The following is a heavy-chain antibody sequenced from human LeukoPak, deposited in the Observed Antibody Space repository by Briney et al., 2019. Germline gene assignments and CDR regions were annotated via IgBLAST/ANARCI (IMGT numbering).Heavy chain of an antibody. D-gene: IGHD1-1*01. CDR3: ARGSDPNSYYYYMDV. V-gene: IGHV4-38-2*01. CDR2: IYHSGST. Sequence: PSETLSLTSAVSSYTISSGYYWGWIRQPPGKGLEWIGSIYHSGSTYYNPSLKSRVTISVDTSKNQFSLKLSSVTAADTAVYYCARGSDPNSYYYYMDVWGKGTTVTVSS. J-gene: IGHJ6*03. CDR1: SYTISSGYY.